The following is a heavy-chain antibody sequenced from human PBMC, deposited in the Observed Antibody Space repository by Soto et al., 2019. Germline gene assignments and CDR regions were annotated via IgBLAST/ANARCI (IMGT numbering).Heavy chain of an antibody. CDR2: INPNSGGT. CDR1: GYTFTGYY. J-gene: IGHJ4*02. V-gene: IGHV1-2*02. CDR3: ARVPDIVVVPDVARNYAGDYFDY. D-gene: IGHD2-2*01. Sequence: QVQLVQSGAEVKKPGASVKVSCKASGYTFTGYYMHWVRQAPGQGLEWMGWINPNSGGTNYAQKFQGKVTMTRDTSISTAYRELSRLRADDTAVYYCARVPDIVVVPDVARNYAGDYFDYWGQGTLVTVSS.